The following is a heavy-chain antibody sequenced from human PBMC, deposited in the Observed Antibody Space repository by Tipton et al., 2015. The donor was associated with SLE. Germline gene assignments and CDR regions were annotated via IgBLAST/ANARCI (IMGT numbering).Heavy chain of an antibody. V-gene: IGHV4-39*07. D-gene: IGHD2-2*01. Sequence: TLSLTCSVSGASIDNKSFYWGWIRQPPGKGLELIGSTSYGGGTNYNPPPQSRVTISIDPSRKRFSLKVSSVTAADTAVYYCASHLERYCSTSTCHWPHWGQGTLVAVSS. CDR2: TSYGGGT. CDR3: ASHLERYCSTSTCHWPH. J-gene: IGHJ4*02. CDR1: GASIDNKSFY.